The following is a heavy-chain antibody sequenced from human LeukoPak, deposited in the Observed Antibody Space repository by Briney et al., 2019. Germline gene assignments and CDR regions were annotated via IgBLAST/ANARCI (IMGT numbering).Heavy chain of an antibody. J-gene: IGHJ4*02. V-gene: IGHV4-59*08. Sequence: SETLPLTCTVSGGTISGYYWSWIRQPPGKGLEMIGYIYYSGTTEYNPSLKSRITISVDTSKNQFSLRLSSVTAADTAVYYCARLGGGSYPPFDYWGQGTLVTVSS. D-gene: IGHD1-26*01. CDR3: ARLGGGSYPPFDY. CDR1: GGTISGYY. CDR2: IYYSGTT.